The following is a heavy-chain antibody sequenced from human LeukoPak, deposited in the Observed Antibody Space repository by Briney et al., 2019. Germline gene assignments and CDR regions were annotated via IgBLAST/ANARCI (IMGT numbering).Heavy chain of an antibody. D-gene: IGHD5-18*01. V-gene: IGHV4-59*12. CDR3: ARGRPYSYHDY. J-gene: IGHJ4*02. CDR1: GGSISSYY. Sequence: SETLSLTCTVSGGSISSYYWSWIRQPPGKGLKWIGYIYYSGSTNYNPSLKSRVTISVDTSKNQFSLKLSSVTAADTAVYYCARGRPYSYHDYWGQGTLVTVSS. CDR2: IYYSGST.